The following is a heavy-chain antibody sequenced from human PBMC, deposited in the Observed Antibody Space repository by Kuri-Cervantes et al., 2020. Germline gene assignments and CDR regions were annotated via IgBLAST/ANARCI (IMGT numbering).Heavy chain of an antibody. D-gene: IGHD3-10*01. V-gene: IGHV3-30*14. J-gene: IGHJ4*02. CDR1: GFTFSSYA. Sequence: LSLTCAASGFTFSSYAMHWVRQAPGKGLEWVALISYDGDNTYFADSVKGRFTISRDNSKNTLYLQMNSLRAEDTAVYYCARDRDYFDYWGQGTLVTVSS. CDR2: ISYDGDNT. CDR3: ARDRDYFDY.